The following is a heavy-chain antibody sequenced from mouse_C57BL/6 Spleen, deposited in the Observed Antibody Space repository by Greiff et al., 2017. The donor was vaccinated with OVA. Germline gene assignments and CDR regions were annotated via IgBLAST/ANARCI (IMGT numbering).Heavy chain of an antibody. J-gene: IGHJ4*01. V-gene: IGHV2-5*01. CDR3: TKNTWGEGYAMDY. D-gene: IGHD4-1*01. Sequence: QVQLQQSGPGLVQPSQSLSITCTVSGFSLTSYGVHWVRQSPGKGLEWLGVIWRGGSTDYNAAFMSRLSITKDNSKSPVFFHMNSLQADVTALYSCTKNTWGEGYAMDYWGQGTSVTVSS. CDR2: IWRGGST. CDR1: GFSLTSYG.